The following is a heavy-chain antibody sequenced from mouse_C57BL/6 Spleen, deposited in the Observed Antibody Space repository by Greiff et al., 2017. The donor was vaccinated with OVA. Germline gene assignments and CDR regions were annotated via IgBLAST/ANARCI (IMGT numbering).Heavy chain of an antibody. Sequence: QVQLQQPGAELVKPGASVKLSCKASGYTFTSYWMQWVKQRPGQGLEWIGEIDPSASYTNYNQKFKGKATLTVDTSSSTAYMQLSSLTSEDSAVYYCARRGVGYWGQGTTLTVSS. CDR1: GYTFTSYW. D-gene: IGHD1-1*02. J-gene: IGHJ2*01. V-gene: IGHV1-50*01. CDR2: IDPSASYT. CDR3: ARRGVGY.